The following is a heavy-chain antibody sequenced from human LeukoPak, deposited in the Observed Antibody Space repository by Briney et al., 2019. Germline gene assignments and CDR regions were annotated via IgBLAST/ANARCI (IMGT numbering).Heavy chain of an antibody. CDR3: ASGYSYGPGAFDI. CDR1: GFTFSSYE. V-gene: IGHV3-48*03. Sequence: GGSLRLSCAASGFTFSSYEMNWVRQAPGKGLEWVSYISSSGSTIYYADSVKGRFTISRDNSKNTLYLEMNSLRTEDTAVYYCASGYSYGPGAFDIWGQGTMVTVSS. CDR2: ISSSGSTI. D-gene: IGHD5-18*01. J-gene: IGHJ3*02.